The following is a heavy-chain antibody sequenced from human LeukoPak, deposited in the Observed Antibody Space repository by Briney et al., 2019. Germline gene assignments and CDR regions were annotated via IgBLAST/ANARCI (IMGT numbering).Heavy chain of an antibody. V-gene: IGHV4-39*07. CDR3: AKYFCSSSCSHFDY. J-gene: IGHJ4*02. D-gene: IGHD2-15*01. Sequence: PSETLSLTCTVSGGSISSSSYYWGWIRQPPGKGLEWIGSIYYSGSTYYNPSLKSRVTISVDTSKNQFSLKLSSVTAADTAVYYCAKYFCSSSCSHFDYWGQGTLVTVSS. CDR1: GGSISSSSYY. CDR2: IYYSGST.